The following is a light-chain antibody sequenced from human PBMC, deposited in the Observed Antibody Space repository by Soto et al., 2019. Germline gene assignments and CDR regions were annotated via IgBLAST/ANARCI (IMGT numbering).Light chain of an antibody. CDR2: NNN. V-gene: IGLV1-44*01. CDR3: AAWDDTLNGLLYV. Sequence: QSVLAQPPSTSGTPGQRVTISCSGSSSNIGSNTVNWYRQLPGTAPKLLIYNNNQRPSGNPDRFSGSKSGTSASLAISGLQSEDEGDYYCAAWDDTLNGLLYVFGTGTKLTVL. CDR1: SSNIGSNT. J-gene: IGLJ1*01.